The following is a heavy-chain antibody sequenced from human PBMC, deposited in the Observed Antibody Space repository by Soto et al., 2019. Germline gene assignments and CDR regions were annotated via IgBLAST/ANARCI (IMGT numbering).Heavy chain of an antibody. J-gene: IGHJ4*02. CDR3: ARGYCSSGICYLDY. CDR1: GFTFNTYG. D-gene: IGHD2-15*01. V-gene: IGHV3-33*01. CDR2: IWFDGSNK. Sequence: GGSLRLSCAASGFTFNTYGMHWVRQAPGKGLEWVAVIWFDGSNKYYADSVKGRFTISRDNSKNTLSLQMNSLRAEDTAVYYCARGYCSSGICYLDYWGQGTLVTVSS.